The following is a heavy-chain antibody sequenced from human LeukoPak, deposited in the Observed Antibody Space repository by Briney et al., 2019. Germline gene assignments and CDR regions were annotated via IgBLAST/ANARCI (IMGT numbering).Heavy chain of an antibody. CDR2: ISGSGGST. D-gene: IGHD6-13*01. CDR3: AKGIAAAGSYYGMDV. CDR1: GFTFSSYA. V-gene: IGHV3-23*01. Sequence: GGSLRLSCAASGFTFSSYAMSWVRQAPGKGLEWVSAISGSGGSTYYADSVKGGFTISRDNSKNTLYLQMNSLRAEDTAVYYCAKGIAAAGSYYGMDVWGQGTTVTVSS. J-gene: IGHJ6*02.